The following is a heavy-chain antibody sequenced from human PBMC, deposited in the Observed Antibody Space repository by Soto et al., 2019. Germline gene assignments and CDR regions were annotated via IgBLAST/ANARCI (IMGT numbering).Heavy chain of an antibody. Sequence: PGGSLRLSCAASGFTFSSYAMSWVRQAPGKGREWVSAISGSGGSTYYADSVKGRFTISRDNSTNPLYLQMNSLRAEDTAVYYCAKDPRTYSSSWFDYWGQGTLVTVSS. CDR3: AKDPRTYSSSWFDY. D-gene: IGHD6-13*01. CDR1: GFTFSSYA. V-gene: IGHV3-23*01. CDR2: ISGSGGST. J-gene: IGHJ4*02.